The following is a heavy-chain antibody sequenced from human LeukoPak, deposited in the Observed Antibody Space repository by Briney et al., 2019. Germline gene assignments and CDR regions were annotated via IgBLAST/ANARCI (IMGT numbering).Heavy chain of an antibody. V-gene: IGHV1-18*01. Sequence: ASVKVSCKSSGYTFNNFAISWVRQAPGQGLEWMGWISAHTGLTNYAQNLQDRVSVTTDTSTNTTYLVLRSLKSDDTAVYYCARVVGSLSMVRGVMDYWGQGTLVTVSS. CDR1: GYTFNNFA. CDR2: ISAHTGLT. J-gene: IGHJ4*02. D-gene: IGHD3-10*01. CDR3: ARVVGSLSMVRGVMDY.